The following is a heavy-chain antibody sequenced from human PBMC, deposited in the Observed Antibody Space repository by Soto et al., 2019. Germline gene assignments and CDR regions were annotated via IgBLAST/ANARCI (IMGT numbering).Heavy chain of an antibody. Sequence: QVQLVQSGAEVKKPGASVNVSCRASGYTFNDYCLHWVRQAPGQGLEWMGWINPNSGSTHFAEKFEGLVTMTRDPSITTVYLVINRLRSDDTAVYYCARVTATSPDAWLDPWGQGTLVTVSS. CDR1: GYTFNDYC. CDR2: INPNSGST. V-gene: IGHV1-2*04. D-gene: IGHD4-4*01. CDR3: ARVTATSPDAWLDP. J-gene: IGHJ5*02.